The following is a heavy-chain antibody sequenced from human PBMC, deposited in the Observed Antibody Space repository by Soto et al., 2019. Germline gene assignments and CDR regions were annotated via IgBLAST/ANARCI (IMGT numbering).Heavy chain of an antibody. J-gene: IGHJ4*02. CDR3: ARVDSSSWYSLDD. CDR2: INAGNGNT. Sequence: QVQLVQSGAEVKKPGASVKVSCKASGYTFTSYAMHWVRQAPGQRLEWMGWINAGNGNTKYSQKFQGRVTITRDTTASTADMELSSLRSEDTAVYYCARVDSSSWYSLDDWGQGTLVTVSS. D-gene: IGHD6-13*01. V-gene: IGHV1-3*01. CDR1: GYTFTSYA.